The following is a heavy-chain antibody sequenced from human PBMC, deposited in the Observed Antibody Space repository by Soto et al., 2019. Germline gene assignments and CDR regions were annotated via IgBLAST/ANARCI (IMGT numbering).Heavy chain of an antibody. D-gene: IGHD6-13*01. Sequence: GGALRLSRAASGFTFSRYGMHWVRQAPGKGLEWVAVISYDGSNKYYADSVKGRFTISRDNSKNTLYLQMNSLRAEDTAVYYCAKDRSGIAAARTRTLDYWGQGTLVTVS. CDR1: GFTFSRYG. CDR3: AKDRSGIAAARTRTLDY. CDR2: ISYDGSNK. J-gene: IGHJ4*02. V-gene: IGHV3-30*18.